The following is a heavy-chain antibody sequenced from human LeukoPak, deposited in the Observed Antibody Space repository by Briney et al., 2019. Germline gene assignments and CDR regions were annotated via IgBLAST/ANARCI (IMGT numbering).Heavy chain of an antibody. D-gene: IGHD2-21*01. V-gene: IGHV1-8*03. CDR3: ARVPWQGRLARVGAFDI. CDR1: GYTFTSYD. CDR2: MNPNSGNT. Sequence: ASVKVSCKASGYTFTSYDINWVRQATGQGLEWMGWMNPNSGNTGYAQKFQGRVTITRNTSISTAYMELSSLRSEDTAVYYCARVPWQGRLARVGAFDIWGQGTMVTVSS. J-gene: IGHJ3*02.